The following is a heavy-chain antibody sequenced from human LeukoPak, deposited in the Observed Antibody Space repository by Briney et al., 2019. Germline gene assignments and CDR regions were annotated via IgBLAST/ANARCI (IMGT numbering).Heavy chain of an antibody. CDR1: GYSFTSYW. V-gene: IGHV5-10-1*01. D-gene: IGHD3-10*01. CDR2: IDPSDSYT. CDR3: ARASTDYYGSGSYYN. J-gene: IGHJ1*01. Sequence: GESLRISCQGSGYSFTSYWISWVRQMPGKGLEWMGRIDPSDSYTNYSPSFQGHVTISADKSISTAYLQWSSLKASDTAMYYCARASTDYYGSGSYYNWGQGTLVTVSS.